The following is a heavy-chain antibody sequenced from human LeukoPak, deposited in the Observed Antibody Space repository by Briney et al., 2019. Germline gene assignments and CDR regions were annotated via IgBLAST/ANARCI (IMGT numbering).Heavy chain of an antibody. Sequence: ASVKVSCKTSGYTFTSYYMYWVRQAPGQGLEWMRIINPSLGTTSYAQRFQGRVTMTRDTSTSTVYMNLGSLRSEDTAVYYCARGPYSSSWYQDYWGQGTLVTVSS. D-gene: IGHD6-13*01. CDR2: INPSLGTT. CDR3: ARGPYSSSWYQDY. V-gene: IGHV1-46*01. CDR1: GYTFTSYY. J-gene: IGHJ4*02.